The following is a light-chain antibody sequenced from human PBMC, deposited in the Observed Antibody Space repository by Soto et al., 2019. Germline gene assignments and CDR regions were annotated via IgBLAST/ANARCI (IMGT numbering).Light chain of an antibody. CDR3: QQYNTYSRT. Sequence: DIQMTQSPSTLSASVGDRVTITCRASQSISTWLAWYHQKPGKAPNLLIYKASSLESGVPSRFSGSGSGTEFTLTISGLQPDDFATYYCQQYNTYSRTFGQGTKVEIK. CDR2: KAS. V-gene: IGKV1-5*03. CDR1: QSISTW. J-gene: IGKJ1*01.